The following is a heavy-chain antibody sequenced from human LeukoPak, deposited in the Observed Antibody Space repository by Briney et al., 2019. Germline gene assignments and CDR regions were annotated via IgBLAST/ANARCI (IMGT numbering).Heavy chain of an antibody. CDR3: ARDSPRVYYGSGSYYNALGY. CDR2: INPSGGST. V-gene: IGHV1-46*01. D-gene: IGHD3-10*01. J-gene: IGHJ4*02. CDR1: GYTFTSYY. Sequence: GASVKVSCKASGYTFTSYYMHWVRQAPGQGLEWMGIINPSGGSTSSAQKFQGRVTMTRDTSTSTVYMELSSLRSEDTAVYYCARDSPRVYYGSGSYYNALGYWGQGTLVTVSS.